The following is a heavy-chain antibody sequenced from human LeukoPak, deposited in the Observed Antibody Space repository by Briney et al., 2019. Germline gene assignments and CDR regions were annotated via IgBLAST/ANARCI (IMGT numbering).Heavy chain of an antibody. Sequence: PSETLSLTCTVSGGSISSGDYYRSWIRQPPGKGLEWIGYIYYSGSTYYNPSLKSRVTISVDTSKNQFSLKLSSVTAADTAVYYCARDDGYCSGGSCKGNAFDIWGQGTMVTVSS. CDR2: IYYSGST. J-gene: IGHJ3*02. CDR1: GGSISSGDYY. CDR3: ARDDGYCSGGSCKGNAFDI. D-gene: IGHD2-15*01. V-gene: IGHV4-30-4*01.